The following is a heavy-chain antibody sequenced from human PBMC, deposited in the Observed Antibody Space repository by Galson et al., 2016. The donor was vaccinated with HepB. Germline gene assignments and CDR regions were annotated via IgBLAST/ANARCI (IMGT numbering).Heavy chain of an antibody. CDR2: VSYDGSNK. D-gene: IGHD3-10*01. CDR3: ARDRGLATGFYYGMDV. CDR1: GFTFSSYA. V-gene: IGHV3-30*04. J-gene: IGHJ6*02. Sequence: SLRLSCAASGFTFSSYAMHWVRQAPGKGLEWVEVVSYDGSNKYYADSVKGRFTISRDNSKNTLYLQMNSLRGEDTAVYFCARDRGLATGFYYGMDVWGQGTTVTVSS.